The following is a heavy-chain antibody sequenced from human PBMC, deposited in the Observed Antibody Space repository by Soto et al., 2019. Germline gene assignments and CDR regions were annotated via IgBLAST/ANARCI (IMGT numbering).Heavy chain of an antibody. CDR2: INPNSAVT. CDR3: ARLPYCSSTSCADIAVEPRDDY. Sequence: ASVKVSCKASGYTFTGYYIHWVRQAPGQGFEWMAWINPNSAVTNYAQKFQGRVTLTRDTSTSTAYMELTRLRSDDTAVYYCARLPYCSSTSCADIAVEPRDDYWGQGTLVTVSS. V-gene: IGHV1-2*02. CDR1: GYTFTGYY. J-gene: IGHJ4*02. D-gene: IGHD2-2*01.